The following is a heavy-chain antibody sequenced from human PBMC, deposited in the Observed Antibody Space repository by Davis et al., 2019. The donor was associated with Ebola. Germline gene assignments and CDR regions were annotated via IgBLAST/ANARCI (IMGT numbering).Heavy chain of an antibody. Sequence: GESLKISCAASGFTFSSYWMHWVRQAPGKGLEWVSTISDTGYDTYYTDSVKGRFTISRDNSQSIMYLQLNNLRAEDTAIYFCAREGRPTTEGGTEIPRFWGQGTLVTVSS. J-gene: IGHJ4*02. D-gene: IGHD1-1*01. V-gene: IGHV3-23*01. CDR2: ISDTGYDT. CDR3: AREGRPTTEGGTEIPRF. CDR1: GFTFSSYW.